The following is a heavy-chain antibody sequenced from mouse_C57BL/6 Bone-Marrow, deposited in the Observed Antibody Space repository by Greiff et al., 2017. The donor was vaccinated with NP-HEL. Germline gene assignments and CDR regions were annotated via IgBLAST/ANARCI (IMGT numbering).Heavy chain of an antibody. CDR2: FHPYNDDT. Sequence: QVQLLQSGADLVKPGGSVKLSCKASGYTFTTYPIDWMRQHHGKSLEWIGYFHPYNDDTKYNEKVKGKATLTVEKSSSTVYLELSRLASDDSDVYDCERSTTVVGGSYAMDDWGKGTSVTVSS. D-gene: IGHD1-1*01. J-gene: IGHJ4*01. CDR1: GYTFTTYP. CDR3: ERSTTVVGGSYAMDD. V-gene: IGHV1-47*01.